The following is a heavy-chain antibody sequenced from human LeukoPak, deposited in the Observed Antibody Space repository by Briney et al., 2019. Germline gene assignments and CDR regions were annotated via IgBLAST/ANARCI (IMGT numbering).Heavy chain of an antibody. CDR1: GFIFSNYW. V-gene: IGHV3-7*01. D-gene: IGHD3-16*02. Sequence: GGSPRLSCAASGFIFSNYWMSWVRQAPGKGLEWVGNIKQDGSEKYYVDSVKGRFTISRDNVKNSLYLQMNGLRAEDTAVYFCARDSAVWGSYRLWEFDFWGQGTLVTVSS. J-gene: IGHJ4*02. CDR2: IKQDGSEK. CDR3: ARDSAVWGSYRLWEFDF.